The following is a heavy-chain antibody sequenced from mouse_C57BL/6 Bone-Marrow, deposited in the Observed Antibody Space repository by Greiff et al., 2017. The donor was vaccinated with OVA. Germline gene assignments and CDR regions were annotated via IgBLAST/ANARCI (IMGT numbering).Heavy chain of an antibody. D-gene: IGHD2-4*01. Sequence: QVQLQQPGAELVRPGSSVKLSCKASGYTFTSYWMHWVKQRPIQGLEWIGNIDPSDSETHYNQKFKDKATLTVDKSSSTAYMQLSSLTSEDSAVYYCARADYDYYWYFDVWGTGTTVTVSS. CDR1: GYTFTSYW. J-gene: IGHJ1*03. CDR2: IDPSDSET. V-gene: IGHV1-52*01. CDR3: ARADYDYYWYFDV.